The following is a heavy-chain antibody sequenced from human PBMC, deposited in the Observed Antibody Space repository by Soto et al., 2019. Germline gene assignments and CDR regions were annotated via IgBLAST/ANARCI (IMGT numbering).Heavy chain of an antibody. Sequence: ASVKVSCKASGYTFTGYGISWVRQAPGQGLEWMGWISAYNGNTNYAQKLQGRVTMTTDTSTSTAYMELRSLRSDDTAVYYCARDYAPWLGDGSNYYGMHVWGQGTTVTVSS. J-gene: IGHJ6*02. CDR3: ARDYAPWLGDGSNYYGMHV. CDR1: GYTFTGYG. V-gene: IGHV1-18*01. CDR2: ISAYNGNT. D-gene: IGHD6-19*01.